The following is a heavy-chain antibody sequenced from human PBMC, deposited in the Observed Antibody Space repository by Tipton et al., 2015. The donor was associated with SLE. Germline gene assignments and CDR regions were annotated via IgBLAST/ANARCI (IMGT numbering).Heavy chain of an antibody. V-gene: IGHV3-23*03. J-gene: IGHJ4*02. Sequence: SLRLSCAASRFTFSSYGMNWVRQAPGKGLEWVSVIYSRGSSYYADSVKGRFTISRDNSKNTLYLQMNSLRAEDTAVYYCARDLGGWYGLDYWGQGTLVTVSS. CDR1: RFTFSSYG. CDR2: IYSRGSS. CDR3: ARDLGGWYGLDY. D-gene: IGHD6-19*01.